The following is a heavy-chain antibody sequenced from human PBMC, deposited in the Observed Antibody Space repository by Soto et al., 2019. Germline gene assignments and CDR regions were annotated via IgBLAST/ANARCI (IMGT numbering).Heavy chain of an antibody. CDR3: ARGSAWFGESQPYYFDY. CDR1: GGSISSYY. J-gene: IGHJ4*02. V-gene: IGHV4-59*01. CDR2: IYYSGST. Sequence: SETLSLTCTVSGGSISSYYWSWIRQPPGKGLEWIGYIYYSGSTNYNPSLKSRVTISVDTSKNQFSLKLSSVTAADTAVYYCARGSAWFGESQPYYFDYWGQGTLVTVSS. D-gene: IGHD3-10*01.